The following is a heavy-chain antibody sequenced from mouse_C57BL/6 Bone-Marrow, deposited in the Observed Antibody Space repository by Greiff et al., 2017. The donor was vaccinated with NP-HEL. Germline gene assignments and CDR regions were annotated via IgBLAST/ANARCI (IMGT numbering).Heavy chain of an antibody. CDR3: ASPIITNFDY. D-gene: IGHD1-1*01. V-gene: IGHV1-26*01. CDR1: GYTFTDYY. CDR2: INPNNGGT. Sequence: EVKLQQSGPELVKPGASVKISCKASGYTFTDYYMNWVKQSHGKSLEWIGDINPNNGGTSYNQKFKGKATLTVDKSSSTAYMELRSLTSEDSAVYYCASPIITNFDYWGQGTTLTVSS. J-gene: IGHJ2*01.